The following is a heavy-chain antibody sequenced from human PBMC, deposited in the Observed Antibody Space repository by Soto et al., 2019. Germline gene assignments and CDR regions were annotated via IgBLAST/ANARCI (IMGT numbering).Heavy chain of an antibody. V-gene: IGHV1-18*01. CDR1: GYTFTSYG. CDR2: ISGYTGNT. CDR3: AKGTGTTSEASLFDY. Sequence: ASVKVSCKASGYTFTSYGINWVRQAPGQGLEWMGWISGYTGNTNYAQKLQGRVTMTTDKSTSTAYMELRSLISDDTAMYYCAKGTGTTSEASLFDYWGQGILVTVSS. J-gene: IGHJ4*02. D-gene: IGHD1-1*01.